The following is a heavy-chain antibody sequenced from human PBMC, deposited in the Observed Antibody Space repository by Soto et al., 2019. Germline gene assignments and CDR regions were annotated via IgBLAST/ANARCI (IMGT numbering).Heavy chain of an antibody. V-gene: IGHV4-30-4*01. CDR2: IYYSGST. D-gene: IGHD3-10*01. Sequence: TSETLSLTCTVSGGSISSGDYYWSWIRQPPGKGLEWIGYIYYSGSTYYNPSLKSRVTISVDTSKNQFSLKLSSVTAADTAVYYCARDSNADGSGPNWFDPWGQGTLVTVSS. J-gene: IGHJ5*02. CDR1: GGSISSGDYY. CDR3: ARDSNADGSGPNWFDP.